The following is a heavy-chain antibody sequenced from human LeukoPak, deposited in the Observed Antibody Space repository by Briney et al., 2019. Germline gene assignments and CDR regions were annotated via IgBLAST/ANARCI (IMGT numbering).Heavy chain of an antibody. CDR1: GFPFSSYA. CDR3: AKRDYGGTGVDY. J-gene: IGHJ4*02. Sequence: PGGSLRLSCAASGFPFSSYAMSWVRQAPGKGLEWVSAISGSGGSTYYADSVKGRFTISRDNSKNTLYLQMNSLRAEDTAVYYCAKRDYGGTGVDYWGQGTLVTVSS. CDR2: ISGSGGST. D-gene: IGHD4-23*01. V-gene: IGHV3-23*01.